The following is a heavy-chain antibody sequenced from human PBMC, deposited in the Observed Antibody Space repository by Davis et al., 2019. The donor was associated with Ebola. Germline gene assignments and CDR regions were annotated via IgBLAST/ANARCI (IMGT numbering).Heavy chain of an antibody. CDR3: ARDGAVVVPAAIPYGAFDI. D-gene: IGHD2-2*02. CDR1: GGSISSGDYY. CDR2: IYYSGST. J-gene: IGHJ3*02. V-gene: IGHV4-61*08. Sequence: MPSETLSLTCTVSGGSISSGDYYWSWIRQPPGKGLEWIGYIYYSGSTNYNPSLKSRVTISVDTSKNQFSLKLSSVTAADTAVYYCARDGAVVVPAAIPYGAFDIWGQGTMVTVSS.